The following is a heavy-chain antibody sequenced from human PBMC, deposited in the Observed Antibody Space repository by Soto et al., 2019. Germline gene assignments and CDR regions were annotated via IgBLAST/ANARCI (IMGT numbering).Heavy chain of an antibody. D-gene: IGHD1-26*01. Sequence: EVQLLESGGGLVQPGGSLRLSCAASGFTFSSYAMRWVRQAPGKGLEWVSAISGSGDSTYYADSVKGRFTTSRDNSKNTLYVQMNSLRAEDTAVYYCARRGSGSYYYYWGQGTLVTVSS. CDR3: ARRGSGSYYYY. CDR2: ISGSGDST. J-gene: IGHJ4*02. CDR1: GFTFSSYA. V-gene: IGHV3-23*01.